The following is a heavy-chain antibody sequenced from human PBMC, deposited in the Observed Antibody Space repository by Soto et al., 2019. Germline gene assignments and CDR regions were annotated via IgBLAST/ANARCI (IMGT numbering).Heavy chain of an antibody. J-gene: IGHJ4*02. CDR1: GGSISSYY. D-gene: IGHD1-7*01. Sequence: SETLSLTCTVSGGSISSYYWSWIRQPPGKGLEWIGYIYYSGSTNYNPSLKSRVTISVDTSKNQFSLKLSSVTAAVTAVYYCARQQPNYVSLDYCGQGTQVTVSS. CDR3: ARQQPNYVSLDY. CDR2: IYYSGST. V-gene: IGHV4-59*08.